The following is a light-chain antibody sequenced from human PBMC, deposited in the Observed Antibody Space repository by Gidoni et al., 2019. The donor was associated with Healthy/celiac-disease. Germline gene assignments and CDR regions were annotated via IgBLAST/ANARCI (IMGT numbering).Light chain of an antibody. V-gene: IGKV1-27*01. CDR3: QKYNSAPPWT. CDR2: AAS. J-gene: IGKJ1*01. Sequence: DIQMTQAPSSLSASVGDRVTITCRASQGMSNYLAWYQQKPGKVPKLLIYAASTLQSGVPSRFSGSGSGTDFTLTISSLQPEYVATYYCQKYNSAPPWTSGQGTKVEIK. CDR1: QGMSNY.